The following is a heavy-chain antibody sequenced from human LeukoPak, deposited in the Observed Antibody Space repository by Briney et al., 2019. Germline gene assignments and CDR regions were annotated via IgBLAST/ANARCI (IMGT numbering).Heavy chain of an antibody. D-gene: IGHD3/OR15-3a*01. CDR3: ARYYFWTGSYFFDY. V-gene: IGHV5-51*01. CDR2: IYPGDSDT. CDR1: GFTFTTHW. Sequence: PGASLKISCKTSGFTFTTHWIAWVRQMPGKGLELMGIIYPGDSDTNYSPSFQGQVTISADKSSSTAYLQWSSLKASQTAMYYCARYYFWTGSYFFDYWGQGTLVTVSS. J-gene: IGHJ4*02.